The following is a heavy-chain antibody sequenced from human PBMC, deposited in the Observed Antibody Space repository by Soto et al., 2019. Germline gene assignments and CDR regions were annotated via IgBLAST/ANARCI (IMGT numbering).Heavy chain of an antibody. D-gene: IGHD3-16*01. J-gene: IGHJ4*02. CDR1: GMTFSNLR. Sequence: EVQLVESGGGLVQPGGSLRLSCAAPGMTFSNLRMHWVRQAPGKGLVWVSLISRDGSNTDYADSVKGRFTISRDNAKGTLYRQMNSLRVEDTAVYYFTTLGGEGPHRDYWGQGTLVTVSS. V-gene: IGHV3-74*01. CDR3: TTLGGEGPHRDY. CDR2: ISRDGSNT.